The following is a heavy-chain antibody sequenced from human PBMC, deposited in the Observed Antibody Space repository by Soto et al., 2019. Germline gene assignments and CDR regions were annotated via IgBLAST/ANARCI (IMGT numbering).Heavy chain of an antibody. CDR2: ISWESGSI. D-gene: IGHD5-18*01. V-gene: IGHV3-9*01. CDR1: GFNFDDYA. CDR3: ARARGKGIQLPFDY. J-gene: IGHJ4*02. Sequence: GGSLRLSCAASGFNFDDYAMHWVRQIPGKGLEWVSGISWESGSIGYADSVKGRFTISRDNAKNSLYLQMNSLRAEDTAVYYCARARGKGIQLPFDYWGQGTLVTVSS.